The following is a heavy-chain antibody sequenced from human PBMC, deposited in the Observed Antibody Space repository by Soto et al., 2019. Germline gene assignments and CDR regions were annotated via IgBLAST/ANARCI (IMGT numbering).Heavy chain of an antibody. CDR1: GFIFSDYY. CDR2: ISSGGGAK. CDR3: ARRLTGRTTGDCFGP. J-gene: IGHJ5*02. V-gene: IGHV3-11*01. Sequence: VQLVESGGGLVKPGGSLRLSCAASGFIFSDYYMAWVRQAPGKGLEWVSDISSGGGAKNVADSVRGRFTISRDNANNSLYLQMNCLRVEDTAVYYCARRLTGRTTGDCFGPWGKGTLVTVSS. D-gene: IGHD1-20*01.